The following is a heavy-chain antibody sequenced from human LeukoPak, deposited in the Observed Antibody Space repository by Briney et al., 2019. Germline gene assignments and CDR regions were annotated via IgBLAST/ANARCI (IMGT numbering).Heavy chain of an antibody. CDR1: GYTFTSYG. D-gene: IGHD3-22*01. CDR3: ARDDYYDSSGKGHGNYYFDY. CDR2: ISAYNGNT. J-gene: IGHJ4*02. V-gene: IGHV1-18*01. Sequence: PEPSVKVSYKASGYTFTSYGISWVRQAPGQGLELMGWISAYNGNTNYAQKLQGRVNMTTDTSTSTAYMELRSLRSDDTAVYYCARDDYYDSSGKGHGNYYFDYWGQRTPVTVSS.